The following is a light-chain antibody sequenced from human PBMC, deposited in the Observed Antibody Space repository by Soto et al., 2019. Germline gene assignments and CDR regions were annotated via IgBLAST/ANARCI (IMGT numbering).Light chain of an antibody. Sequence: EIALTQSPCTVSLSTGERATLSCRASQSVSSSYLAWYQQKPGQAPRLLIYGASSRATGIPDRFSGSGSGTDFTLTISRLGPEDFAVYYCQQYGSSTPWTFGQGTKVDIK. J-gene: IGKJ1*01. V-gene: IGKV3-20*01. CDR2: GAS. CDR3: QQYGSSTPWT. CDR1: QSVSSSY.